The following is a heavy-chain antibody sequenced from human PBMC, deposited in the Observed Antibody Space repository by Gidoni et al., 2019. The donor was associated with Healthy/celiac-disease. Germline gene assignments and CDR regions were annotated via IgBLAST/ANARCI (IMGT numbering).Heavy chain of an antibody. CDR2: SYYSGST. J-gene: IGHJ6*02. CDR3: ARDSVVGHYYGMDV. Sequence: QLQLQESGPGLVKPSETLSLTCTVSGGSISSSSYYWGWIRQPPGKGLEWSGSSYYSGSTYYNPSLNIRVTISVDTSKNQFSLKLSSVTAADTAVYYCARDSVVGHYYGMDVWGQGTTVTVSS. D-gene: IGHD2-2*01. CDR1: GGSISSSSYY. V-gene: IGHV4-39*07.